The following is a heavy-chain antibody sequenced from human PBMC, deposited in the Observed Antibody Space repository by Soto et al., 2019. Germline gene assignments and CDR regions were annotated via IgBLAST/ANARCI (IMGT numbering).Heavy chain of an antibody. V-gene: IGHV3-30*18. CDR3: AKALIAVAGKATYNYCYYGMDV. CDR2: ISYDGSNK. Sequence: GGSLRLSCAASGFTFSSYGMHWVRQAPGKGLEWVAVISYDGSNKYYADSVKGRFTISRDNSKNTLYLQMNSLRAEDTAVYYCAKALIAVAGKATYNYCYYGMDVWGQGTTVTVSS. D-gene: IGHD6-19*01. J-gene: IGHJ6*02. CDR1: GFTFSSYG.